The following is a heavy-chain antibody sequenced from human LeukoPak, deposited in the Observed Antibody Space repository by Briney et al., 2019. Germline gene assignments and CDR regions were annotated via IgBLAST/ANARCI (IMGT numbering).Heavy chain of an antibody. CDR1: GFTFSSYG. CDR2: IETGGAST. D-gene: IGHD1-26*01. J-gene: IGHJ4*02. V-gene: IGHV3-23*05. CDR3: AKAGSIKFDY. Sequence: GGSLRLSCAASGFTFSSYGMSWVRQAPGKGLEWVSAIETGGASTYYADSVKGRFSISRDNSKNTLYLQMNSLRAEDTAVYYCAKAGSIKFDYWGQGTLVTVSS.